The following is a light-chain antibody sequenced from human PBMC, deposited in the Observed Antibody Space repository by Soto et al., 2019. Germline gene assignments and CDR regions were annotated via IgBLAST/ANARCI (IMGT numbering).Light chain of an antibody. Sequence: EIVLTQSPGTLSLSPGERATLSCRASQSVSRNSLAWYQQKPGQAPRLLIYGASSRATGIPDRFSGSGSGTDFTLTISSLDPEDFAVFYCQQYGSSLYTFGQGTKLEIK. CDR1: QSVSRNS. J-gene: IGKJ2*01. V-gene: IGKV3-20*01. CDR2: GAS. CDR3: QQYGSSLYT.